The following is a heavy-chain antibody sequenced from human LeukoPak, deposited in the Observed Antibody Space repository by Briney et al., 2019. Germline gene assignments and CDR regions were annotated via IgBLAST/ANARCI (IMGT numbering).Heavy chain of an antibody. D-gene: IGHD3-22*01. CDR1: GFTFSSYA. J-gene: IGHJ3*02. CDR3: AKDWDDYYDSSGYPLYDAFDI. Sequence: GGSLRLSCAASGFTFSSYAMSWVRQAPGKGLAWISAISGSGGSTYYADSVKGRFTISRDNSKNTLYLQMNSLRAEDTAVYYCAKDWDDYYDSSGYPLYDAFDIWGQGTMVTVSS. V-gene: IGHV3-23*01. CDR2: ISGSGGST.